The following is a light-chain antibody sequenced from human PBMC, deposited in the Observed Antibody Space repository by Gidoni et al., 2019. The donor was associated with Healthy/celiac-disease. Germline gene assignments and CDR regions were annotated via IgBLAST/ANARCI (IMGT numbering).Light chain of an antibody. J-gene: IGKJ1*01. Sequence: EIVLTQSPGTLSLSPGERATLSCRASQSVSSNYLTWYQQTPGQAPRRLIYGASSRATGILDRFCGSGSGTDFTLTISRLEPEDFSVYYCQQYGSSPGTFGQGTKVEIK. CDR3: QQYGSSPGT. V-gene: IGKV3-20*01. CDR2: GAS. CDR1: QSVSSNY.